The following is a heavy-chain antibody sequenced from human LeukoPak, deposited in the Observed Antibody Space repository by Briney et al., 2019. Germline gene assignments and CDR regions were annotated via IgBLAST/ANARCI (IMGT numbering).Heavy chain of an antibody. Sequence: SQTLSLTCTVSGGSISSGGYYWSWIRQHPGKGLEWIGYIYYSGSTYYNPSLKSRVTISVDTSKNQFSLELSSVTAADTAVYYCARRQPLGIAAAGHYFDYWGQGTLVTVSS. CDR2: IYYSGST. CDR1: GGSISSGGYY. V-gene: IGHV4-31*03. CDR3: ARRQPLGIAAAGHYFDY. J-gene: IGHJ4*02. D-gene: IGHD6-13*01.